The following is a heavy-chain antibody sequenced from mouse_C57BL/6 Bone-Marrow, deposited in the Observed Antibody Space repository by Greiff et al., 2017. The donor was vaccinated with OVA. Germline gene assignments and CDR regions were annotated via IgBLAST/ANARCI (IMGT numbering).Heavy chain of an antibody. Sequence: EVKLMESGGGLVKPGGSLKLSCAASGFTFSSYSMSWVRQTPEKRLEWVATISAGGSYTYYPDNVKGRFTISGDNAKNNLYLQMSNLKSEDTARYYGARELLRYWGQGTTLTVSS. CDR3: ARELLRY. J-gene: IGHJ2*01. CDR2: ISAGGSYT. D-gene: IGHD1-1*01. CDR1: GFTFSSYS. V-gene: IGHV5-4*01.